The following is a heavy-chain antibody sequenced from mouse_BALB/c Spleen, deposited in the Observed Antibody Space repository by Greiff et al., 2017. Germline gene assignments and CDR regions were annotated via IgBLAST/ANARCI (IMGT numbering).Heavy chain of an antibody. CDR3: ARLTLLRLPYYFDY. J-gene: IGHJ2*01. D-gene: IGHD1-2*01. CDR1: GFTFSDYY. CDR2: ISDGGSYT. Sequence: EVKVIESGGGLVKPGGSLKLSCAASGFTFSDYYMYWVRQTPEKRLEWVATISDGGSYTYYPDSVKGRFTISRDNAKNNLYLQMSSLKSEDTALYYCARLTLLRLPYYFDYWGQGTTLTVSS. V-gene: IGHV5-4*02.